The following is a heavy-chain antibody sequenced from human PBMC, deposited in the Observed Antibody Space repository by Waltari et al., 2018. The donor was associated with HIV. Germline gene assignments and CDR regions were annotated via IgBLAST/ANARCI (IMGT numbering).Heavy chain of an antibody. CDR3: ARSRKGNGGNWFDP. J-gene: IGHJ5*02. D-gene: IGHD3-10*01. CDR2: TYYRSKWYN. Sequence: QVQLQQSGPGLVKPSQTLSLTCAISGDSVSSNSAAWNWIRQSPSRGLEWLGRTYYRSKWYNDYSVSATSLIIINPDTSKNQFSLQLNSVTPEDTAVYYCARSRKGNGGNWFDPWGQGTLVTVSS. V-gene: IGHV6-1*01. CDR1: GDSVSSNSAA.